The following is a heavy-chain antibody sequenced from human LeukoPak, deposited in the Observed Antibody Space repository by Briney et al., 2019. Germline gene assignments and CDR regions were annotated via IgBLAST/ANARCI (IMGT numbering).Heavy chain of an antibody. CDR3: ARGPESGSYFAWFGP. V-gene: IGHV4-34*01. D-gene: IGHD3-10*01. CDR1: GGSFSGYF. J-gene: IGHJ5*02. CDR2: INHSGSP. Sequence: PSETLSLTCAVYGGSFSGYFWNWIRQPPGKGLEWIGEINHSGSPHHNPSLKSRVTISIDTSKNQISLKLSSVPAADTAVYYCARGPESGSYFAWFGPWGQGTLVTVSS.